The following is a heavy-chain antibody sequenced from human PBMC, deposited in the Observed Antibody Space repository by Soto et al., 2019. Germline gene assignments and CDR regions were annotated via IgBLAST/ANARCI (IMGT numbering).Heavy chain of an antibody. CDR2: TIPIFGTP. D-gene: IGHD4-17*01. CDR1: GGTFSIYA. Sequence: QVKLVQSGAEVKKPGSSVKVSCKASGGTFSIYAISWVRQAPGQGLEWMGGTIPIFGTPNYAQKFQGRVTITADKSTSTAYMELSSLRSEDTALYYCGGTVTMGRDYYYGMDVWGQVTTVTVSS. V-gene: IGHV1-69*06. J-gene: IGHJ6*02. CDR3: GGTVTMGRDYYYGMDV.